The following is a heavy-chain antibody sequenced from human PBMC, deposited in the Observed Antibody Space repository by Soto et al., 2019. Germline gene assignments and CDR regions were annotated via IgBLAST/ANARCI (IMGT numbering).Heavy chain of an antibody. CDR3: AKVIGIAAALDVFDI. CDR1: GYTFINYG. V-gene: IGHV1-18*01. Sequence: QVQLVQSGGEVKKPGASVRVSCKSSGYTFINYGISWVRQAPGRGLEWLGWIYPYNHNTNYAQKFQGRVTMTTDASTSTAYMELGSLRSDDTATYYCAKVIGIAAALDVFDIWGQGTTVTVSS. D-gene: IGHD6-13*01. J-gene: IGHJ3*02. CDR2: IYPYNHNT.